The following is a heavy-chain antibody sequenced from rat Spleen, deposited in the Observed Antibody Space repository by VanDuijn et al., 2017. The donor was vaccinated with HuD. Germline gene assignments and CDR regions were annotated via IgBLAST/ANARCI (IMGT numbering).Heavy chain of an antibody. CDR1: GFTFSNYY. V-gene: IGHV5-25*01. CDR3: ARRDNLDY. CDR2: ISTGGGNT. Sequence: EVQLVESGGGLVQPGRSMKLSCAASGFTFSNYYMAWVRQAPTKVLEWVASISTGGGNTYYRDSVKGRFTISRDNAKSTLYLQMDSLRSEDTATYYCARRDNLDYWGQGVMVTVSS. J-gene: IGHJ2*01.